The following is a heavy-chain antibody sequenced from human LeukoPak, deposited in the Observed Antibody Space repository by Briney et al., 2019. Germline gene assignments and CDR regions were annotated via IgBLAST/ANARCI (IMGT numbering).Heavy chain of an antibody. CDR3: ARDISGGDAI. D-gene: IGHD2-21*02. CDR2: IYHSGST. Sequence: SETLSLTCTVSGYSISSGYYWGWIRQPPGKGLEWIGSIYHSGSTYYNPSLKSRVTISVDTSKNQFSLKLSSVTAADTAVYYCARDISGGDAIWGQGTLVTVSS. CDR1: GYSISSGYY. V-gene: IGHV4-38-2*02. J-gene: IGHJ4*02.